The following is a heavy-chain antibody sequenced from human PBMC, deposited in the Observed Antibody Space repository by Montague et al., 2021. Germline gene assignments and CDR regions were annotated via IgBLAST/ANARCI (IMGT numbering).Heavy chain of an antibody. D-gene: IGHD3-22*01. Sequence: SETLSLTCAVSGGSISSNNWWTWVRQPPGKGLEWIGEIFHNGSTTYSPSLKSRVTISMDKSENQFSLKLTSVTAADTAVYYCARVAAWGYYDTSGPNWFDPGGQGTLVTVSS. J-gene: IGHJ5*02. CDR1: GGSISSNNW. V-gene: IGHV4-4*02. CDR3: ARVAAWGYYDTSGPNWFDP. CDR2: IFHNGST.